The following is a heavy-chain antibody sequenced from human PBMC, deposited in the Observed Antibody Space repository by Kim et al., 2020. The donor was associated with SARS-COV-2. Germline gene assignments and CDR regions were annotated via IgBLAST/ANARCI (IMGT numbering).Heavy chain of an antibody. Sequence: YADSVKGRFNISSDNAKNSLYLQMNSLRAEDTAVYYWARGADYSNYDFDYWGQGALVTVSS. D-gene: IGHD4-4*01. J-gene: IGHJ4*02. CDR3: ARGADYSNYDFDY. V-gene: IGHV3-21*01.